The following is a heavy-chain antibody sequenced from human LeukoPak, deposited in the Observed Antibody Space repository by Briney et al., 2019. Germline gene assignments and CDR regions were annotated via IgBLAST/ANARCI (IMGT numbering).Heavy chain of an antibody. CDR2: IYSGGST. V-gene: IGHV3-53*01. CDR3: ASDILTGYEDAFDI. CDR1: GFTVSSNY. Sequence: GGSLRLSCAASGFTVSSNYMSWVRQAPGKGLEWVSVIYSGGSTYYADSVKGRFTTSRDNPKNTLYLQMNSLRAEDTAVYYCASDILTGYEDAFDIWGQGTMVTVSS. D-gene: IGHD3-9*01. J-gene: IGHJ3*02.